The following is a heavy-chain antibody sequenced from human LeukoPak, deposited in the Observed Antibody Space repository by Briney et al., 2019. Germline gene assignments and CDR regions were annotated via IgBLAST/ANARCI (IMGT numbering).Heavy chain of an antibody. CDR1: GGSFSGYY. CDR2: INHSGST. CDR3: AGRMVRGVNDY. D-gene: IGHD3-10*01. Sequence: SETLSLTCAVYGGSFSGYYWSWIRQPPGKGLEWIGEINHSGSTNYNPSLKSRVTISVDTSKNQFSLKLSSVTAADTAVYYCAGRMVRGVNDYWGQGTLVTVSS. J-gene: IGHJ4*02. V-gene: IGHV4-34*01.